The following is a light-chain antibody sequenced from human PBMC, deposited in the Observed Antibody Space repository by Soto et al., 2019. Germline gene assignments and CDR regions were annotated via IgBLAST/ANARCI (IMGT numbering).Light chain of an antibody. J-gene: IGKJ1*01. CDR1: QSVSRK. V-gene: IGKV3-15*01. CDR3: QQYDNWPLT. Sequence: EIVMTQSPATLSLSPGERATLSCWATQSVSRKLAWYQQKRGQTPRLLIYDASKRATGIPARFSGTGSGTDFTLTISSLQSEDFAIYYCQQYDNWPLTFGQGTKVEIK. CDR2: DAS.